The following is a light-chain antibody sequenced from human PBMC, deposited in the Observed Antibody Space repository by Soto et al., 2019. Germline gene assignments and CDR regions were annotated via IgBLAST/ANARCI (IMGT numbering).Light chain of an antibody. CDR3: SSYTSSSRFV. Sequence: QSALAQPASVSGSPGQSITISCTGTSSDVGGYNYVSWYQQHPGKAPKLMMYDVSNRPSGVSNRFSGSKSGNTASLTIPGLQAEDEADYYCSSYTSSSRFVFGTGTKVTVL. CDR1: SSDVGGYNY. V-gene: IGLV2-14*01. CDR2: DVS. J-gene: IGLJ1*01.